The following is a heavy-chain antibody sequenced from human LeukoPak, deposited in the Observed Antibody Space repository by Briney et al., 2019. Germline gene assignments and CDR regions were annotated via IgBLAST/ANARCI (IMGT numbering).Heavy chain of an antibody. V-gene: IGHV4-39*01. CDR1: GDSISSSTYY. CDR3: ARGMRTFDY. J-gene: IGHJ4*02. CDR2: IYCTGTT. Sequence: SETLSLTCTVSGDSISSSTYYWGWIRQPPGKGLEWIVSIYCTGTTYYNPSFKSRITISVDTSKNQFSLKLSSVTAADTAVYCCARGMRTFDYWGQGTLVTVSS.